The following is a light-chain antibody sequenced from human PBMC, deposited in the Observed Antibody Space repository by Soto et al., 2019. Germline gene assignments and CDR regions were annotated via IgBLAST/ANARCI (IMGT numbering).Light chain of an antibody. CDR1: ESISNW. V-gene: IGKV1-5*01. CDR3: QQYNSYPLT. Sequence: IQLTQSPTTLPASVGDRVTLTCRASESISNWLAWYQQRPGTAPKLLIYHASILETAVPSRFSGNGSGTEFTLTISSLQPGDFATYYCQQYNSYPLTFGGGTKVEIK. CDR2: HAS. J-gene: IGKJ4*01.